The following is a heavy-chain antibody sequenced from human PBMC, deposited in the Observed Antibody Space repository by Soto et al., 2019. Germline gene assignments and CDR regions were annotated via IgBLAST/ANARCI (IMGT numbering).Heavy chain of an antibody. V-gene: IGHV1-2*02. D-gene: IGHD2-15*01. CDR1: GYTFTDYY. CDR2: INPNSGDT. CDR3: ASSGNPNFAY. Sequence: VASVKVSCKASGYTFTDYYIHWVRQAPGQGLEWMGWINPNSGDTNYAQNFQGRVTMTRDTSITTAYMELSRLRSDDTAVYYCASSGNPNFAYWGQGTLVTVSS. J-gene: IGHJ4*02.